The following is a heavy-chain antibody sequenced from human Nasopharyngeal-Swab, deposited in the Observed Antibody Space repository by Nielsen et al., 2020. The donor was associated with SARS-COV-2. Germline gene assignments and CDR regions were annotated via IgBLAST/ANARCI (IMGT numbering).Heavy chain of an antibody. J-gene: IGHJ4*02. V-gene: IGHV1-8*01. CDR3: ARGPGYGR. Sequence: WVRQAPGQGLEWMGRMNPNSGNTGYAQKFQGRVTMTRNTSMSTAYMELSSLRSEDTAVYYCARGPGYGRWGQGTLVTVSS. D-gene: IGHD4-17*01. CDR2: MNPNSGNT.